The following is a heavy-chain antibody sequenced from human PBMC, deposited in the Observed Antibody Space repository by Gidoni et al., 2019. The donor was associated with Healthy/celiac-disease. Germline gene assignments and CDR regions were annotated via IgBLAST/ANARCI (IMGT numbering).Heavy chain of an antibody. Sequence: EVQLVESGGGLVKPGGSLRLSCAASGFTFSSYSMNWVRQAPGKGLEWVSSISSSSSYIYYADSVKGRFTISRDNAKNSLYLQMNSLRAEDTAVYYCARDRGNLWFGELDPWGQGTLVTVSS. CDR3: ARDRGNLWFGELDP. J-gene: IGHJ5*02. V-gene: IGHV3-21*01. CDR1: GFTFSSYS. D-gene: IGHD3-10*01. CDR2: ISSSSSYI.